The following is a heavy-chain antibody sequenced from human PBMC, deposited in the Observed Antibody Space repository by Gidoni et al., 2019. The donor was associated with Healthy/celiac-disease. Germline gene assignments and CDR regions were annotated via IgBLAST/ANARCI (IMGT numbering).Heavy chain of an antibody. CDR1: GGSISSSSYY. V-gene: IGHV4-39*01. Sequence: QLQLQESGPGRVKPSETLSLTCTVSGGSISSSSYYWGWIRQPPGKGLEWIGSIYYSGSTYYNPSLKSRVTISVDTSKNQFSLKLSSVTAADTAVYYCARRRAVASVRNPNIDWGQGTLVTVSS. CDR2: IYYSGST. J-gene: IGHJ4*02. CDR3: ARRRAVASVRNPNID. D-gene: IGHD6-19*01.